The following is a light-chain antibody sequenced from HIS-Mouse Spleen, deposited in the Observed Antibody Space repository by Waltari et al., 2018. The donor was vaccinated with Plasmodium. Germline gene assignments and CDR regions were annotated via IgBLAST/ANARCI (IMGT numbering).Light chain of an antibody. Sequence: EIVMTQSPATLSVSPGERATLPCRASRSVSCNLAGYQQKPGQAPRLLIYGASTRATGIPARFSGSGSGTEFTLTISSLQSEDFAVYYCQQYNNWPFTFGPGTKVDIK. CDR3: QQYNNWPFT. CDR1: RSVSCN. V-gene: IGKV3-15*01. CDR2: GAS. J-gene: IGKJ3*01.